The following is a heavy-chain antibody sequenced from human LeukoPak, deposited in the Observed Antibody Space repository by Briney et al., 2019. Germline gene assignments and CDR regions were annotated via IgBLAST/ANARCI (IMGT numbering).Heavy chain of an antibody. Sequence: GGSLRLSCAASGFTFSGYGMHWVRQALGKGLEWVAVIWYDGSNKYCADSLKGRFTISRDNSKNTLYLQMNSLRADDTAVYYCATDRYYGGSKPYFDYWGQGTLVTVSS. J-gene: IGHJ4*02. CDR1: GFTFSGYG. V-gene: IGHV3-33*01. CDR3: ATDRYYGGSKPYFDY. CDR2: IWYDGSNK. D-gene: IGHD1-26*01.